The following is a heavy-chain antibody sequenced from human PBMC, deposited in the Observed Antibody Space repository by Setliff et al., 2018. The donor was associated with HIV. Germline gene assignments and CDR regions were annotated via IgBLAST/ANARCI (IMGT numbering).Heavy chain of an antibody. CDR3: ARDDHYYDMGSIYSDWYFDV. CDR2: IIPMFGST. Sequence: ASVKVSCKASGGTFRKYSISWVRQAPGQGLEWVGGIIPMFGSTTYAQKFYGRVTITADESTDTVEMELTSLTSGDTAMYYCARDDHYYDMGSIYSDWYFDVWGPATQVTVSS. CDR1: GGTFRKYS. J-gene: IGHJ2*01. V-gene: IGHV1-69*13. D-gene: IGHD3-22*01.